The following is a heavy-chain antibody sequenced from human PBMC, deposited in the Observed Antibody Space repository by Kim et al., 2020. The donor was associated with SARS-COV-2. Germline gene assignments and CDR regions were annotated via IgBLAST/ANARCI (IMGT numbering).Heavy chain of an antibody. CDR2: VSAAGLRT. Sequence: GGSLRLSCAASGYTFSSYAMTWVRQAPGKGLEWVAAVSAAGLRTYYADSLKGRFTISRDNSKNTVNLQMNSLRPEDSAVYYCAKGQSGTRQERYSDYLG. J-gene: IGHJ4*01. CDR3: AKGQSGTRQERYSDY. CDR1: GYTFSSYA. V-gene: IGHV3-23*01. D-gene: IGHD1-26*01.